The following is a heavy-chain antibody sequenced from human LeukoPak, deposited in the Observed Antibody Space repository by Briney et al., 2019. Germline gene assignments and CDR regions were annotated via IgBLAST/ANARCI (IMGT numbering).Heavy chain of an antibody. D-gene: IGHD3-22*01. CDR2: ISWNSGSI. V-gene: IGHV3-9*01. CDR1: GFTFDDYA. Sequence: GGSLRLSCAASGFTFDDYAMHWVRQAPGKGLEWVSGISWNSGSIGYADSVKGRFTISRDNAKNSLYMQMNSLRAEDTALYYCAKDIYYYDGYGMDVWGQGTTVTVSS. J-gene: IGHJ6*02. CDR3: AKDIYYYDGYGMDV.